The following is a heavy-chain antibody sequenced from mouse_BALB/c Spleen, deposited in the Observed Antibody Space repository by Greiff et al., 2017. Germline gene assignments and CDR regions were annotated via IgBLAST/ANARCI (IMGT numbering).Heavy chain of an antibody. J-gene: IGHJ4*01. D-gene: IGHD2-2*01. CDR3: ARGDYGYDAYAMDY. CDR1: GYTFTSYY. CDR2: IYPGDGST. V-gene: IGHV1S56*01. Sequence: VQLQQSGPELVKPGASVKMSCKASGYTFTSYYIHWVKQRPGQGLEWIGWIYPGDGSTKYNEKFKGKTTLTADKSSSTAYMLLSSLTSEDSAIYFCARGDYGYDAYAMDYWGQGTSVTVSS.